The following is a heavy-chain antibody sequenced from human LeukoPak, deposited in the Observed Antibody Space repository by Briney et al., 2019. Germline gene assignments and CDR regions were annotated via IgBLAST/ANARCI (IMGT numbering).Heavy chain of an antibody. CDR2: ISESGGST. D-gene: IGHD1-26*01. CDR3: AKGHYSGSSTYHFDY. CDR1: GFAFSSYA. V-gene: IGHV3-23*01. J-gene: IGHJ4*02. Sequence: GGSLRLSCAASGFAFSSYAMSWVRQAPGKGLEWVSGISESGGSTYYAGSVKGRLTISRDNSKNTLYLQMNSLRVEDTAVYYCAKGHYSGSSTYHFDYWGQGTLVTVSS.